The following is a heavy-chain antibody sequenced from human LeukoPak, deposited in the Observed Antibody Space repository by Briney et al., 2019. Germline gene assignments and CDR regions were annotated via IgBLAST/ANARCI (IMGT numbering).Heavy chain of an antibody. V-gene: IGHV4-34*01. Sequence: SETLSLTCAVYGGSFSGYYWSWIRQPPGKGLEWIGEINHSRSTNYNPSLKSRVTISVDTSKNQFSLKLSSVTAADTAVYYCARGPWDYDFWSGYYISWFDPWGQGTLVTVSS. CDR1: GGSFSGYY. D-gene: IGHD3-3*01. CDR2: INHSRST. CDR3: ARGPWDYDFWSGYYISWFDP. J-gene: IGHJ5*02.